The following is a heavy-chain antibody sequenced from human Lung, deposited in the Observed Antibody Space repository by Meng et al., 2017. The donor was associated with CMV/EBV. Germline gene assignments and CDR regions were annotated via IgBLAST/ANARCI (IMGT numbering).Heavy chain of an antibody. J-gene: IGHJ6*02. CDR1: GFTFSSSA. V-gene: IGHV3-30*04. CDR3: ARGIKEWSYFYYHAMEV. D-gene: IGHD3-3*01. CDR2: VSYDGSHK. Sequence: SLKISCAASGFTFSSSAMHWVRQAPGKGLEWVAVVSYDGSHKYYADSVKGRFTISRDNSKNSLYLQMNSLRPEDTAVYYCARGIKEWSYFYYHAMEVWGQGXTVTVSS.